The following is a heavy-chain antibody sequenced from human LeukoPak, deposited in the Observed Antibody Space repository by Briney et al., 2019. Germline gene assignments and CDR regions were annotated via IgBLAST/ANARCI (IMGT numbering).Heavy chain of an antibody. CDR1: GGSINNYY. Sequence: SETLSLTCTVSGGSINNYYWSWVRQPPGKGLEWIGYILSSGSTNYNPSVKSRVTISVDTSKNQFSLRLSSVTAADTAVYFCARTNQISETAFDIWGQGTMVIVSS. J-gene: IGHJ3*02. V-gene: IGHV4-59*01. D-gene: IGHD1-14*01. CDR2: ILSSGST. CDR3: ARTNQISETAFDI.